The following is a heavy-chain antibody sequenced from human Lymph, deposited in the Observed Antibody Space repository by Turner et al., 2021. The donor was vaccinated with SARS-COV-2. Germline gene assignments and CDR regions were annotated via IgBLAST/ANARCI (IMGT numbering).Heavy chain of an antibody. V-gene: IGHV3-23*01. Sequence: EVQLLESGGGLVQPGGSLSLSCAASGFIFSSYAMSWVRQAPGKGLEWVSSISGSGGSTYYEDSVKGRFTISRDNSKNTLYLQMNSLRAEDTAVYYCAKNEMAMIVVVITLFDYWGQGTLVTVSS. J-gene: IGHJ4*02. D-gene: IGHD3-22*01. CDR3: AKNEMAMIVVVITLFDY. CDR1: GFIFSSYA. CDR2: ISGSGGST.